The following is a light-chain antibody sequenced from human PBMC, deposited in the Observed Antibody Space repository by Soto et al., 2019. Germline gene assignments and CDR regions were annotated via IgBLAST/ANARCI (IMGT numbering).Light chain of an antibody. CDR3: QQRSSWPLT. Sequence: EIVLTQSPATLSLSPGERATLSCRASQSVSNSLVWYQQKAGQAPRLLIYDASNRATGIPTRFIGSGSGTDFTLTISSLQTEDFAVYYCQQRSSWPLTFGGGTRVEIK. CDR1: QSVSNS. V-gene: IGKV3-11*01. CDR2: DAS. J-gene: IGKJ4*01.